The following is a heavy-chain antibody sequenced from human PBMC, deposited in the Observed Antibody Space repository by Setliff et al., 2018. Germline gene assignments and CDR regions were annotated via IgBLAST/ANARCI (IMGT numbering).Heavy chain of an antibody. CDR2: IYYSGNN. V-gene: IGHV4-39*01. Sequence: SETLSLTCTVSGASISSGTYYSRSYYWGWIRQPPGKGLEWIGRIYYSGNNYYNASLKSRLTISVDTSKNQFSLKLRSVTAADTAVYYCARTGTYRYFDYWGQGTLVTVSS. D-gene: IGHD1-1*01. J-gene: IGHJ4*02. CDR3: ARTGTYRYFDY. CDR1: GASISSGTYYSRSYY.